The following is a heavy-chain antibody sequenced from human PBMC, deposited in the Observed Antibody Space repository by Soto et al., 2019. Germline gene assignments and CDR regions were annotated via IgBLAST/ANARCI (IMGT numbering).Heavy chain of an antibody. V-gene: IGHV1-8*02. D-gene: IGHD6-13*01. CDR3: ARVPRAAAGGYNWLDP. J-gene: IGHJ5*02. CDR1: GFTFTSSA. Sequence: ASVKVSCKASGFTFTSSAVQWVRQARGQRLEWMGWINPNSGNTSFAQKFQGRVTMTWNTSISTAYMELSSLRSEDTALYYCARVPRAAAGGYNWLDPWGQGTLVTVSS. CDR2: INPNSGNT.